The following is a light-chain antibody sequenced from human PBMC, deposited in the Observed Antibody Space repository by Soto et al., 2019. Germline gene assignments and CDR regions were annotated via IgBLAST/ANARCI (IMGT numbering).Light chain of an antibody. CDR3: LLYYGGAQV. J-gene: IGLJ3*02. CDR2: STS. Sequence: QTLVTQEPSLTASPGGTVTLSCASSTGAVTSGHYANWVQQKPGQAPRALIHSTSIKHSWTPARFSGSLLGGKAALTLSGVQPEDEAEYYCLLYYGGAQVFGGGTKVTVL. V-gene: IGLV7-43*01. CDR1: TGAVTSGHY.